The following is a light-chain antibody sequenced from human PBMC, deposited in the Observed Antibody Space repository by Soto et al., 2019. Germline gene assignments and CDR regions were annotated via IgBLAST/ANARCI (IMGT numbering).Light chain of an antibody. Sequence: EIVLTQSPATLSVSPGDRAILSCRASQTASINLAWYQQKPGRAPRLLFYGSSSRATDVPARFSGSGSGTEFTLTISSLQSEDLAVYYCQQYHSWPITFGQGTRLEIK. CDR1: QTASIN. CDR3: QQYHSWPIT. CDR2: GSS. V-gene: IGKV3-15*01. J-gene: IGKJ5*01.